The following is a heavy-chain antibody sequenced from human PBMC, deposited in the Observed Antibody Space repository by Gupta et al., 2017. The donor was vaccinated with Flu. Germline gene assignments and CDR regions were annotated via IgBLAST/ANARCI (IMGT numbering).Heavy chain of an antibody. J-gene: IGHJ6*03. CDR3: ARGRTGSYYQVHYMDV. CDR2: IKSAGSEK. CDR1: GFTFSGYW. V-gene: IGHV3-7*01. D-gene: IGHD1-26*01. Sequence: EVQLVESGGGLVQPGGSLRLSCAASGFTFSGYWMSWVRQAPGKGLEWVDNIKSAGSEKYYVDSVKGRFTISRDNAKNSLYLQMNSLRAEDTAVYYCARGRTGSYYQVHYMDVWGKGTTVTVSS.